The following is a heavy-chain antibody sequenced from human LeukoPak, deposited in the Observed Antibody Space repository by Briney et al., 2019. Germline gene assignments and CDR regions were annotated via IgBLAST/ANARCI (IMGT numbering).Heavy chain of an antibody. CDR3: ATDESASYAFDI. CDR2: IWYDGSNK. Sequence: GGSLRLSCAASGFTFSSYGMHWVRQAPGKGLEWVAVIWYDGSNKYYADSVKGRFTISGDNSKNTLYLQMNSLRAEDTAVYYCATDESASYAFDIWGQGTMVTVSS. CDR1: GFTFSSYG. J-gene: IGHJ3*02. V-gene: IGHV3-33*01.